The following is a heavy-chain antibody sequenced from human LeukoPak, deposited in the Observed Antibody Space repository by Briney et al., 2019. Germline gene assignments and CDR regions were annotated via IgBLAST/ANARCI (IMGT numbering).Heavy chain of an antibody. Sequence: SETLSLTCTVSGGSLRNYYWSWIRQPPGKGLEWIGYIYYSGSINYNPSLKSRVTISVDMSKNQFSLQLSSVTAADTAVYYCARQSRDGDYIAKLFDYWGQGTLVTVSS. CDR2: IYYSGSI. CDR3: ARQSRDGDYIAKLFDY. J-gene: IGHJ4*02. CDR1: GGSLRNYY. D-gene: IGHD4-17*01. V-gene: IGHV4-59*08.